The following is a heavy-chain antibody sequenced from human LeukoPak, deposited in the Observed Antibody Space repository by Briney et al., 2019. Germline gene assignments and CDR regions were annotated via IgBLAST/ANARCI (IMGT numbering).Heavy chain of an antibody. CDR1: GYTFTSYD. CDR3: ARVLYGDYGDYFDY. CDR2: MNPNSGNT. Sequence: GASVKVSCKASGYTFTSYDINWVRQATGQGLEWMGWMNPNSGNTGYAQKFQGRVTITRNTSTSTAYMELSSLRSEDTAVYYCARVLYGDYGDYFDYWGQGTLVTVSS. V-gene: IGHV1-8*03. D-gene: IGHD4-17*01. J-gene: IGHJ4*02.